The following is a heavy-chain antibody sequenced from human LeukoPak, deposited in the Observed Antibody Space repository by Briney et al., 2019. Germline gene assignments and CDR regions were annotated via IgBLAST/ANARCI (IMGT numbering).Heavy chain of an antibody. J-gene: IGHJ5*02. CDR2: IYYSGST. CDR3: AGEERVTGKGDLFDP. CDR1: GVTISSCY. Sequence: PSETLSLTCTASGVTISSCYRNWIRQPPGKGLEWIWYIYYSGSTIYNPSFKSRRTISVDAYENQFFLKLSSVTAADTTVYYCAGEERVTGKGDLFDPWGQGTLVTVSS. D-gene: IGHD4-23*01. V-gene: IGHV4-59*01.